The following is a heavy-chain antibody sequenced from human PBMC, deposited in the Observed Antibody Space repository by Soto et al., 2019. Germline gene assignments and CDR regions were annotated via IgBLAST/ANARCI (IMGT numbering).Heavy chain of an antibody. J-gene: IGHJ4*02. CDR2: IHNNGTT. V-gene: IGHV4-61*01. CDR1: GGSVNTDNYY. CDR3: ARDIRGFSRAPEY. Sequence: AETLSLTCSVSGGSVNTDNYYWTWVLHPPGKGLEWIGNIHNNGTTNYNPSLQNRVTLSIDTSKNQYSLQLTSVTAADAALYYCARDIRGFSRAPEYWGRGTPVTASS. D-gene: IGHD5-18*01.